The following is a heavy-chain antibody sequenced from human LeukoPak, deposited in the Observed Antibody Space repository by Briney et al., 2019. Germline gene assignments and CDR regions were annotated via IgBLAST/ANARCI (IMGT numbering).Heavy chain of an antibody. D-gene: IGHD6-6*01. J-gene: IGHJ4*02. CDR1: GGSFSGYY. Sequence: SETLSLTCAVYGGSFSGYYWGWIRQPPGKGLEWIGETNHSGSTNYNPALKSRVTISVDTSKNQFSLKLSSVTAADTAVYYCARVLSPYSSSSKIDYWGQGTLVTVSS. V-gene: IGHV4-34*01. CDR2: TNHSGST. CDR3: ARVLSPYSSSSKIDY.